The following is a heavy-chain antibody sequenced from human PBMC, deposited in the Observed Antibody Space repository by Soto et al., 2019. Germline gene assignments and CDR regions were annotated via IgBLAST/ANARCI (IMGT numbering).Heavy chain of an antibody. CDR2: VNAGSGGT. D-gene: IGHD1-1*01. J-gene: IGHJ4*02. Sequence: GASVKVSCKASGYTFSRYAIHWVRQAPGLTLEWMGWVNAGSGGTKYSQKFQGRVTITRDASASTAYMELSSLRSEDTAVYYCARERGNSGTFDYWGQGALVTVSS. CDR3: ARERGNSGTFDY. V-gene: IGHV1-3*01. CDR1: GYTFSRYA.